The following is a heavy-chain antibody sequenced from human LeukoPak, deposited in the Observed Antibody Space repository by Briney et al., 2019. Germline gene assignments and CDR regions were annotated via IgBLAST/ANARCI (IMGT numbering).Heavy chain of an antibody. CDR3: AKDLTVAGGYFDWLFTDY. V-gene: IGHV3-21*01. CDR2: ISSSSSYI. D-gene: IGHD3-9*01. Sequence: GGSLRLSCAASGFTFSSYSMNWVRQAPGKGLEWVSSISSSSSYIYYADSVKGRFTISRDNAKNSLYLQMNSLRAEDTAVYYCAKDLTVAGGYFDWLFTDYWGQGTLVTVSS. J-gene: IGHJ4*02. CDR1: GFTFSSYS.